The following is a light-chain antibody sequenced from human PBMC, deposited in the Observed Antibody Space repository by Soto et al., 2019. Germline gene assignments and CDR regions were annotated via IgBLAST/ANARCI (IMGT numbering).Light chain of an antibody. V-gene: IGLV1-51*02. CDR3: GTWDSSLSAAV. CDR1: SSNIGNNY. J-gene: IGLJ7*01. Sequence: QSVLTQPPSVSAAPGQKVTISYSGSSSNIGNNYVSWYQQLPGTAPKLLIYENNKRPSGIPDRFSGSKSGTSATLGITGLQTGDEADYYCGTWDSSLSAAVFGGGTQLTVL. CDR2: ENN.